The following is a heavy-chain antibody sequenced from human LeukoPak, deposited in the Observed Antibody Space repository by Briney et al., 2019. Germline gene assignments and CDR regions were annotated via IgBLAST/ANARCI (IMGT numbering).Heavy chain of an antibody. D-gene: IGHD3-10*01. Sequence: SQTLSLTCDISGHSVSSSSVAWDWIRQSPSRGLEWLGRTYYKSEWYNDYAISVKSRITINPDTSKNQFSLQLNSVTPEDTAVYYCAREILVRGELDYWGQGILVTVSS. J-gene: IGHJ4*02. V-gene: IGHV6-1*01. CDR3: AREILVRGELDY. CDR2: TYYKSEWYN. CDR1: GHSVSSSSVA.